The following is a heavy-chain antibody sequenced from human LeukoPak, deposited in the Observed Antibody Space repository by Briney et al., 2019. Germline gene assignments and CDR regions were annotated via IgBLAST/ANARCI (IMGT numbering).Heavy chain of an antibody. V-gene: IGHV1-8*02. CDR3: ARGYDILTGHNWFDP. CDR1: GYTFTNYA. J-gene: IGHJ5*02. Sequence: GASVKVSCEASGYTFTNYAMNWVRQATGQGLEWMGWMNPNSGNTGYAQKFQGRIAMTRNTAISTAYMELSSLRSEDTAVYYCARGYDILTGHNWFDPWGQGTLVTVSS. CDR2: MNPNSGNT. D-gene: IGHD3-9*01.